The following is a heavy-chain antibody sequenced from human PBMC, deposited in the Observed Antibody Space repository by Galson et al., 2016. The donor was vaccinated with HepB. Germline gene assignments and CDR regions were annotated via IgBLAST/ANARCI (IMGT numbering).Heavy chain of an antibody. CDR3: ARSPRILWFEVDY. CDR1: GFTFSNYW. V-gene: IGHV3-74*01. D-gene: IGHD3-10*01. Sequence: SLRLSCAVSGFTFSNYWMHWVRQAPGQGLVWAARINTDGTDTHYADSVKGRFTISRDNAKSTGYLQMDSLRVDDTAVYYCARSPRILWFEVDYWGQGILVTVS. J-gene: IGHJ4*02. CDR2: INTDGTDT.